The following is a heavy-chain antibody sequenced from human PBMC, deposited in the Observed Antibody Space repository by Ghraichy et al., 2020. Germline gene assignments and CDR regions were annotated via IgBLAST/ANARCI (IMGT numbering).Heavy chain of an antibody. CDR1: GFTFSSYG. D-gene: IGHD2-2*01. V-gene: IGHV3-30*18. J-gene: IGHJ4*02. CDR3: ANVGYCSSTSCYSTGY. CDR2: ISYDGSNK. Sequence: GGSLRLSCAASGFTFSSYGIHWVRQAPGKGLEWVAVISYDGSNKYYADSVKGRFTISRDNSKNTLYLQMNSLRAEDTAVYYCANVGYCSSTSCYSTGYWGQGTLVTVSS.